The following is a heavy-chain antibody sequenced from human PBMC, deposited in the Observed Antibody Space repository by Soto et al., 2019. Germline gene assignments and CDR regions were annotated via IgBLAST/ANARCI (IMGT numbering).Heavy chain of an antibody. D-gene: IGHD3-10*01. J-gene: IGHJ4*02. Sequence: QVQLVQSGAGVKKPGASVGVSCKASGYTFSTYAIHWVRQAPGQGLEWMGWINASNGDTKYSQRFQGRVTLTRDTSASTAYMERSSLKSEATAVYSWARSKWFGEILFLAYWGQGTLVTVSS. CDR2: INASNGDT. CDR1: GYTFSTYA. V-gene: IGHV1-3*01. CDR3: ARSKWFGEILFLAY.